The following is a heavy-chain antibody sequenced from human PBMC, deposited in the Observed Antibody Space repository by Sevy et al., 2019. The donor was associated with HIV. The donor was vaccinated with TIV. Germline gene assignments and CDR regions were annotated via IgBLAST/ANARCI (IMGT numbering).Heavy chain of an antibody. Sequence: GGSLRLSCAASGFTFSDYYMTWMRQAPGKGLEWVSYISISGGSIYYADSVKDRFTISRDNAKNSLYLQMNSLRAEDTAVYYCARVLYTSAEELDYWGQGTLVTVSS. CDR2: ISISGGSI. V-gene: IGHV3-11*01. J-gene: IGHJ4*02. CDR3: ARVLYTSAEELDY. D-gene: IGHD2-2*02. CDR1: GFTFSDYY.